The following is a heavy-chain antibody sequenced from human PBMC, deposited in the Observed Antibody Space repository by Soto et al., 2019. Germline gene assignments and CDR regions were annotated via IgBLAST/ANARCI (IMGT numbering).Heavy chain of an antibody. CDR3: ARDGRDTAMVY. CDR2: INPNSGGT. Sequence: ASVKVSCKASACTFPGYYMHWVRQAPGQGLEWMGWINPNSGGTNYAQKFQGWVTMTRDTSISTAYMELSRLRSDDTAVYYCARDGRDTAMVYWGQGTLVTVSS. CDR1: ACTFPGYY. V-gene: IGHV1-2*04. D-gene: IGHD5-18*01. J-gene: IGHJ4*02.